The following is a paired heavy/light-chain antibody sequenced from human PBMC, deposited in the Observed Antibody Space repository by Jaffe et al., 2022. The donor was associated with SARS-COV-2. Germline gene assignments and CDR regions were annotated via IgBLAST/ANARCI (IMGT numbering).Heavy chain of an antibody. D-gene: IGHD2-15*01. CDR1: GFTFSSYS. V-gene: IGHV3-21*01. J-gene: IGHJ6*02. CDR3: ARDSICSGGSCYVYGMDV. Sequence: EVQLVESGGGLVKPGGSLRLSCAASGFTFSSYSMNWVRQAPGKGLEWVSSISSSSSYIYYADSVKGRFTISRDNAKNSLYLQMNSLRAEDTAVYYCARDSICSGGSCYVYGMDVWGQGTTVTVSS. CDR2: ISSSSSYI.
Light chain of an antibody. J-gene: IGKJ1*01. CDR1: QSISSW. CDR3: QQYNSYLRT. V-gene: IGKV1-5*03. CDR2: KAS. Sequence: DIQMTQSPSTLSASVGDRVTITCRASQSISSWLAWYQQKPGKAPKLLIYKASSLESGVPSRFSGSGSGTEFTLTISSLQPDDFATYYCQQYNSYLRTFGQGTKVEIK.